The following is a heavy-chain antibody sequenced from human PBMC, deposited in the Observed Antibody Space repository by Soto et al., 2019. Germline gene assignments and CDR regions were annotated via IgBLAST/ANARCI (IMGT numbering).Heavy chain of an antibody. CDR1: GFTFNTYG. CDR2: TSYDGSNK. J-gene: IGHJ6*02. CDR3: AKDVDYGDYAGRGYYGMDV. V-gene: IGHV3-30*18. D-gene: IGHD4-17*01. Sequence: GGSLRLSCAASGFTFNTYGMYWVRQAPGKGLEWVALTSYDGSNKYYAASVKGRFTISRDNSKNSLYLQMNSLTAEDTAVYYCAKDVDYGDYAGRGYYGMDVWGQGTTVTVSS.